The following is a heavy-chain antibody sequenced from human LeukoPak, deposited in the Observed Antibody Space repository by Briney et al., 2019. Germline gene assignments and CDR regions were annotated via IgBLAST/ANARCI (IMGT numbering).Heavy chain of an antibody. J-gene: IGHJ3*02. CDR1: GGSISSYY. CDR2: IYTSGST. CDR3: ARQPIVVVPAAIRFDAFDI. D-gene: IGHD2-2*02. Sequence: PSETLSLTCTVSGGSISSYYWSWIRQPAGKGLEWIGRIYTSGSTNYNPSLKSRVTMSVDTSKNQFSLKLSSVTAADTAMYYCARQPIVVVPAAIRFDAFDIWGQGTMVTVSS. V-gene: IGHV4-4*07.